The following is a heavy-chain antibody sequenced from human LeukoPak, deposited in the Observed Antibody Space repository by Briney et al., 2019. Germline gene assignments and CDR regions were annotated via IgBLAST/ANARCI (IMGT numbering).Heavy chain of an antibody. CDR2: INPNSGGT. J-gene: IGHJ6*03. D-gene: IGHD2-15*01. V-gene: IGHV1-2*02. CDR3: ARGVGAPPPEYYMDV. Sequence: GASVKVSCKASGYTFTGYYMHWVRQAPGQGLEWMGWINPNSGGTNYAQKFQGRVTMTRDTSTSTAYMELSRLRSDDTAVYYCARGVGAPPPEYYMDVWGKGTTVTVSS. CDR1: GYTFTGYY.